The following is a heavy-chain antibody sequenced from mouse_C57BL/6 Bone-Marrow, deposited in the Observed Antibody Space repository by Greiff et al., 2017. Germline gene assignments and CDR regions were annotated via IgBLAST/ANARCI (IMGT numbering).Heavy chain of an antibody. J-gene: IGHJ2*01. CDR1: GFNIKDDY. CDR3: TNGSYQDV. CDR2: IDPENGDT. V-gene: IGHV14-4*01. D-gene: IGHD1-1*02. Sequence: VQLQQSGAELVRPGASVKLSCTASGFNIKDDYMHWVKQRPEQGLEWIGWIDPENGDTEYASKFQGKATITADTSSTTAYLQLSSLTSEDTAVYYCTNGSYQDVWGQGTTLTVSS.